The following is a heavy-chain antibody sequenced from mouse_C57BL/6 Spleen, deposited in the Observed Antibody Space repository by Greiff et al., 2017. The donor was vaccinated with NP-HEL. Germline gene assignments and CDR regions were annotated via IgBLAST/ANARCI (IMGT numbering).Heavy chain of an antibody. CDR3: APHYGSSAAWFAY. J-gene: IGHJ3*01. CDR1: GFNIKNTY. V-gene: IGHV14-3*01. Sequence: EVQLQESVAELVRPGASVKLSCTASGFNIKNTYMHWVKQRPEQGLEWIGRIDPANGNTNYAPKFQGKATITADTSSNTAYLQLSSLTSEDTAIYYCAPHYGSSAAWFAYWGQGTLVTVSA. CDR2: IDPANGNT. D-gene: IGHD1-1*01.